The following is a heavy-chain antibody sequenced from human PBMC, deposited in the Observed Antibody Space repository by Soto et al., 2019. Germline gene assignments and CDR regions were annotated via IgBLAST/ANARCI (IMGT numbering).Heavy chain of an antibody. J-gene: IGHJ4*02. D-gene: IGHD6-13*01. CDR3: ARGRDRAAAPKSPRYYFAY. CDR1: GGSISSGGYY. V-gene: IGHV4-31*02. CDR2: IYYSGST. Sequence: SETLSLTCTVSGGSISSGGYYWSWIRQHPGKGLEWIGYIYYSGSTYYNPSLKSRVTISVDTSKNQFSLKLSSVTAADTAVYYWARGRDRAAAPKSPRYYFAYWGQGPRVPVSS.